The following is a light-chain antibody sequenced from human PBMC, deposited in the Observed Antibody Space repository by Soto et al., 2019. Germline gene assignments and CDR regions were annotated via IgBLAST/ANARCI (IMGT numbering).Light chain of an antibody. V-gene: IGLV1-44*01. CDR2: SNN. CDR3: ASWYDSLNAVV. Sequence: QSVLSQPPSASGTPGQTVTISCSGSSSNIGINTLHWYQQLPGTAPKLLIYSNNQRPSGVPDRFSGSKSGTSASLAISGLQSEDEADYHCASWYDSLNAVVFGGGTQLTVL. CDR1: SSNIGINT. J-gene: IGLJ2*01.